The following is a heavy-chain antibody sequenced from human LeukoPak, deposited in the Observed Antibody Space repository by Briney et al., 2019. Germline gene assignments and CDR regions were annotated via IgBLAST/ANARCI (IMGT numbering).Heavy chain of an antibody. CDR3: ASRSRWVYDSSGYYFDY. CDR1: GGSTSSSDYC. D-gene: IGHD3-22*01. CDR2: IYSSGST. Sequence: SETLSLTCTVSGGSTSSSDYCWGWIRQSPGKGLEWIGSIYSSGSTYFNPSLKSRVTISVDTSKNQFSLKLSSVTAADTAVYYCASRSRWVYDSSGYYFDYWGQGTLVTVSS. V-gene: IGHV4-39*01. J-gene: IGHJ4*02.